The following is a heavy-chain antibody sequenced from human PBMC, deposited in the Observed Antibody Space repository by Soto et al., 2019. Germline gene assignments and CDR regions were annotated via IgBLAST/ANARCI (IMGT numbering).Heavy chain of an antibody. CDR3: TRGPPRVQWFDP. Sequence: EILSVTGNVSGGAVSSGTYVWSWIRQPPGKGLEWIGHIYFTGSTNYNPSLKSRVTMSLDTSRNQFSLKLSSVTAADTAVYYCTRGPPRVQWFDPWGLGTVVTVSS. J-gene: IGHJ5*02. CDR2: IYFTGST. CDR1: GGAVSSGTYV. V-gene: IGHV4-61*01.